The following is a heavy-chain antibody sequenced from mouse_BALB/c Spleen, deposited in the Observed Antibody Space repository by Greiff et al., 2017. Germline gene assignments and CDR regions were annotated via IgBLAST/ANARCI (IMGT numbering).Heavy chain of an antibody. V-gene: IGHV3-6*02. J-gene: IGHJ4*01. CDR2: ISYDGSN. Sequence: EVHLVESGPGLVKPSQSLSLTCSVTGYSITSGYYWNWIRQFPGNKLEWMGYISYDGSNNYNPSLKNRISITRDTSKNQFFLKLNSVTTEDTATYYCARGDGYYPYYAMDYWGQGTSVTVSS. CDR3: ARGDGYYPYYAMDY. CDR1: GYSITSGYY. D-gene: IGHD2-3*01.